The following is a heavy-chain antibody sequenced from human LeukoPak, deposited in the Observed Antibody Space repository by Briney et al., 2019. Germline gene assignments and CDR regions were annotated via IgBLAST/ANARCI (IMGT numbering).Heavy chain of an antibody. V-gene: IGHV6-1*01. CDR2: TYYRSTWYN. Sequence: SQTLSLTCALSGDSVSSNSVTWNWIRQSPSRGLEWLGRTYYRSTWYNDYAVSVRGRITVNPDTSKNQFSLHLNSVTPEDTAVYYCARRLTQYDCFDPWGQGILVTISS. D-gene: IGHD2-2*01. CDR3: ARRLTQYDCFDP. J-gene: IGHJ5*02. CDR1: GDSVSSNSVT.